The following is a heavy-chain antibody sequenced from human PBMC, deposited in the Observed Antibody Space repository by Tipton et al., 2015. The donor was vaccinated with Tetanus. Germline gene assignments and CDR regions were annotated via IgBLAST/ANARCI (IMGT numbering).Heavy chain of an antibody. D-gene: IGHD2-8*02. CDR3: AGVTAQRTELYFEH. V-gene: IGHV4-61*01. CDR2: IDYSGST. J-gene: IGHJ1*01. Sequence: TLSLTCTVSGDSVRSGSYYWSWIRQPPGKELEWIGYIDYSGSTNYNPSLKSRVTILVDKSKNQLSRKLRSVTAADTAVYYCAGVTAQRTELYFEHWGQGTQVTVSS. CDR1: GDSVRSGSYY.